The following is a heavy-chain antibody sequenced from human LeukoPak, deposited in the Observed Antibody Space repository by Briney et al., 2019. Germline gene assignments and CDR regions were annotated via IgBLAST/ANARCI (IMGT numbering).Heavy chain of an antibody. CDR1: GFTFSSYW. CDR3: VREARESGGFDY. Sequence: GGSLRLSCAGSGFTFSSYWMTWVRQAPGKGLEWVANIKQDGSEKNYVDSVKGRFTISRDNAKNSLYLQMNSLRAEDTAVYYCVREARESGGFDYWGQGTLVTVSS. D-gene: IGHD5-24*01. CDR2: IKQDGSEK. J-gene: IGHJ4*02. V-gene: IGHV3-7*01.